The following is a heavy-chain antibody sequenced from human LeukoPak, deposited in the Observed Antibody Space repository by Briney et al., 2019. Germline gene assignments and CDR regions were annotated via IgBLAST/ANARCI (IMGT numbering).Heavy chain of an antibody. Sequence: PGGSLRLSCAASGLTFSSHWMHWVRQAPGKGLVWVSRITNDGSSTTYADSVKGRFTISRDNTKNSLYLQMNSLRAEDTAVYYCAREGWNDAGYFDYWGQGTLVTVSS. CDR3: AREGWNDAGYFDY. CDR2: ITNDGSST. V-gene: IGHV3-74*01. CDR1: GLTFSSHW. D-gene: IGHD1-1*01. J-gene: IGHJ4*02.